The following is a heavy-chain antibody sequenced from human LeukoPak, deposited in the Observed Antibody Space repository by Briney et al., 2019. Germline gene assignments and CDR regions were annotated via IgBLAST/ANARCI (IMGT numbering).Heavy chain of an antibody. V-gene: IGHV3-20*04. CDR3: ARLVEVDYYYYYRDV. CDR1: GFTFDDYG. J-gene: IGHJ6*03. D-gene: IGHD2-21*01. CDR2: INWNGGST. Sequence: GGSLRLSCAASGFTFDDYGMSWVRQAPGKGLEWVSGINWNGGSTGYADSVKGRFTISRDNAKNSLYLQMNSLRAEDTALYYCARLVEVDYYYYYRDVWGKGTTVTVSS.